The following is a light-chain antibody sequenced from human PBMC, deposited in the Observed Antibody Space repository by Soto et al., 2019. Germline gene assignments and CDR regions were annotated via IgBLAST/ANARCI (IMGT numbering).Light chain of an antibody. Sequence: QPALTQAASVSGSPGQSITISCTGTSSDVGGYNYVSWYQQFPGKVPKLLIYNVSNRPSGVSNRFSGSKSGSTASLTISGLQDEDEADYFCTSSTSGRLYVFGTGTKVTVL. CDR2: NVS. V-gene: IGLV2-14*01. CDR3: TSSTSGRLYV. CDR1: SSDVGGYNY. J-gene: IGLJ1*01.